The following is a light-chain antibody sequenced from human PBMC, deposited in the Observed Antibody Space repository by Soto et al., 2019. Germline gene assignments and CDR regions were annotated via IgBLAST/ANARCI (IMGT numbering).Light chain of an antibody. CDR1: QGISSF. V-gene: IGKV1-9*01. J-gene: IGKJ4*01. CDR3: QQLNSYPF. Sequence: DIQLTQSPSFLSASVGDRVTITCRASQGISSFLAWYQQKAGKAPKLLIYSASTLQSGVPPRFTGSGSGTEFTLTISSLQPEDFATYYCQQLNSYPFVGGGTKVEIK. CDR2: SAS.